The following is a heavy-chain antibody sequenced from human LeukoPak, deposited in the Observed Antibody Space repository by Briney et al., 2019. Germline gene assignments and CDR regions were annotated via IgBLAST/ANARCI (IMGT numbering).Heavy chain of an antibody. CDR3: SRESGAFTPFGY. V-gene: IGHV4/OR15-8*02. J-gene: IGHJ4*02. CDR2: ISLSGQT. Sequence: PSETVSLTCGVSGGSIRSTNWWSWVRQPPGQGLEWIGEISLSGQTNFNPSLNGRVTMSLDESRNQLSLKLTSVTAADTAIYYCSRESGAFTPFGYWGQGTLVIVPP. D-gene: IGHD1-26*01. CDR1: GGSIRSTNW.